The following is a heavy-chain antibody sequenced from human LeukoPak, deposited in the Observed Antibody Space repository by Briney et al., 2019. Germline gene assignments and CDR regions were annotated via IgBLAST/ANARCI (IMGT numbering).Heavy chain of an antibody. J-gene: IGHJ5*02. D-gene: IGHD3-3*01. CDR3: ARGQNYDFWSGYCWFDP. Sequence: PSETLSLTCAVYGGSFSGYYWSWIRQPPGKGLEWIGEINHSGSTNYNPSLKSRVTISVDTSKNQFSLKLSSVTAADTAVYYCARGQNYDFWSGYCWFDPWGQGTLVTVSS. CDR2: INHSGST. CDR1: GGSFSGYY. V-gene: IGHV4-34*01.